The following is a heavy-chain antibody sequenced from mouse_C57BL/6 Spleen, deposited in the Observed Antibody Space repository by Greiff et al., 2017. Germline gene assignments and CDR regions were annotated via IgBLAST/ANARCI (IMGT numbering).Heavy chain of an antibody. CDR2: ILPGSGST. CDR1: GYTFTGYW. CDR3: AKERGVYYEDYCARDY. Sequence: LQQSGASVKLSCKATGYTFTGYWIEWVKQRPGHGLEWIGEILPGSGSTNYNEKFKGKATFTADTSSNTAYMQLSSLTTEDSAINYCAKERGVYYEDYCARDYWGQGTSVTVSS. J-gene: IGHJ4*01. V-gene: IGHV1-9*01. D-gene: IGHD2-4*01.